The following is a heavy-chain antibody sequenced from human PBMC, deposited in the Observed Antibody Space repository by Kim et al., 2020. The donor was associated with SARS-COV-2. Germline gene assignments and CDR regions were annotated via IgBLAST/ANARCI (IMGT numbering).Heavy chain of an antibody. D-gene: IGHD6-6*01. CDR1: GYTFTGYY. Sequence: ASVKVSCKASGYTFTGYYMHWVRQAPGQGLEWMGRINPNSGGTNYAQKFQGRVTMTRDTSITTAYMELSSLRSDETAMYYCARGQLAPFDYWGQGTLVTVSS. J-gene: IGHJ4*02. CDR2: INPNSGGT. V-gene: IGHV1-2*06. CDR3: ARGQLAPFDY.